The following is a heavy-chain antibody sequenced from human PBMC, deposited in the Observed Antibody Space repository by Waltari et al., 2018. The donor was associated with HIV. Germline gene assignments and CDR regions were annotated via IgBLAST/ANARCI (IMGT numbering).Heavy chain of an antibody. Sequence: QVQLVQSGAEVREPGASVRLSCRASGYTFTSYYINWVRQAPEKGLEWMGIINPTTGTTNYGQNFQGRVTMTRDTSTSTVYRELRSLTSEDTAVYYCARDGPHIVVVTVRTTDGFDIWGQGTMVIVSS. V-gene: IGHV1-46*01. CDR3: ARDGPHIVVVTVRTTDGFDI. J-gene: IGHJ3*02. CDR1: GYTFTSYY. CDR2: INPTTGTT. D-gene: IGHD2-21*02.